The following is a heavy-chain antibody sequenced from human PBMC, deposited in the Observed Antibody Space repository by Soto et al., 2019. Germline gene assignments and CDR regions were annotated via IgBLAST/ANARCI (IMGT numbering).Heavy chain of an antibody. V-gene: IGHV1-8*01. D-gene: IGHD2-15*01. CDR3: ARERCRGGSCSFGMYGMDV. Sequence: ASVKVSSKASGYTFTSHDTDWGRQASGQGLEWMGWMNPNSGNPVYAKKIQGRVTMTRNNSISTAYMELSSLRSEDTAGYYCARERCRGGSCSFGMYGMDVWGQGTRVTVSS. CDR2: MNPNSGNP. J-gene: IGHJ6*02. CDR1: GYTFTSHD.